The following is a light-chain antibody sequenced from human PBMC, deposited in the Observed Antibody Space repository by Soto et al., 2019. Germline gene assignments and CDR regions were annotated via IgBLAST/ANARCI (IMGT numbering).Light chain of an antibody. V-gene: IGLV2-14*01. CDR2: DVS. CDR1: SSDVGGYDY. Sequence: QSALTQPASVSGSPGQSITISCTGISSDVGGYDYVSWYQQHPGKAPKLMIYDVSNRPSGVSNRFSGSKSGNTASLTISGLQDEDEADYYCSSYTSSITLGVFGTGTKLTVL. CDR3: SSYTSSITLGV. J-gene: IGLJ1*01.